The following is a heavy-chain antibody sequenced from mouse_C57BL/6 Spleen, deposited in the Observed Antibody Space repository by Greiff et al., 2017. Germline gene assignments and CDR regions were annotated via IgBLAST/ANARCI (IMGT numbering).Heavy chain of an antibody. V-gene: IGHV5-9-1*02. D-gene: IGHD2-4*01. J-gene: IGHJ3*01. Sequence: EVHLVESGEGLVKPGGSLKLSCAASGFTFSSYAMSWVRQTPEKRLEWVAYISSGGDYIYYADTVKGRFTISRDNSRNTLYLQMSSLKAEDTAMYYCTRGEFDYGGAWFAYWGQGTLVNVSA. CDR2: ISSGGDYI. CDR3: TRGEFDYGGAWFAY. CDR1: GFTFSSYA.